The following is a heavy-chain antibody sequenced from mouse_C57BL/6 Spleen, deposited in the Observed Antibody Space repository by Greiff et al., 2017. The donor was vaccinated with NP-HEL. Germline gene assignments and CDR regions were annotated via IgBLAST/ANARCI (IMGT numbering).Heavy chain of an antibody. CDR1: GYTFTSYG. Sequence: VQLVESGAELARPGASVKLSCKASGYTFTSYGISWVKQRTGQGLEWIGEIYPRSGNTYYNEKFKGKATLTADKSSSTAYMELRSLTSEDSAVYFCARKDDYDVPLFDYWGQGTTLTVSS. V-gene: IGHV1-81*01. CDR2: IYPRSGNT. J-gene: IGHJ2*01. CDR3: ARKDDYDVPLFDY. D-gene: IGHD2-4*01.